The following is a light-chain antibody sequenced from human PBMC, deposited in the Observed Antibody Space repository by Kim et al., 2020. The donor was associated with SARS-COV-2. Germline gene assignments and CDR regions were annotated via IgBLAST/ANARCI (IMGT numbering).Light chain of an antibody. CDR1: SSNIGRNT. CDR3: AAWDDSLFGWV. CDR2: SDD. J-gene: IGLJ3*02. V-gene: IGLV1-44*01. Sequence: ELTQPPSASGTPGQRVTISCSGTSSNIGRNTINWYQQLPGTAPKLFIYSDDQRPLGVPDRFSGSKSGTSASLAISGLQSEDEADYYCAAWDDSLFGWVFGGGTKLTVL.